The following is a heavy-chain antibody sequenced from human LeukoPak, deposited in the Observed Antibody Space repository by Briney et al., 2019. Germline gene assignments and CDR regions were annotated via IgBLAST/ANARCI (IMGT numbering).Heavy chain of an antibody. CDR2: INSDGSSI. CDR1: GFTFSSYW. D-gene: IGHD5-18*01. J-gene: IGHJ4*02. V-gene: IGHV3-74*01. CDR3: ARKAGGYSYGPLDY. Sequence: PGGSLRLSCAASGFTFSSYWMHWVRQAPGKGLVWVSRINSDGSSISYADSVKGRFTISRDNAKNTLYLQMNSLRAEDTAVYYCARKAGGYSYGPLDYWGQGTLVTVSS.